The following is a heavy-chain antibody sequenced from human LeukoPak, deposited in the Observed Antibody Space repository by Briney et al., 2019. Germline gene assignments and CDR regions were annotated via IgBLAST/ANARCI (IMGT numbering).Heavy chain of an antibody. CDR3: AREYWGYYDDSGYPFDN. Sequence: GGSLRLSCTVSGFTVSSNSMSWVRQAPGKGLEWVSFIYSGGSTHNSDSVKGRFTISRDPAKNSLYLQMNSLRAEDTAVYYCAREYWGYYDDSGYPFDNWGQGTLVTVSS. V-gene: IGHV3-53*01. CDR2: IYSGGST. D-gene: IGHD3-22*01. CDR1: GFTVSSNS. J-gene: IGHJ4*02.